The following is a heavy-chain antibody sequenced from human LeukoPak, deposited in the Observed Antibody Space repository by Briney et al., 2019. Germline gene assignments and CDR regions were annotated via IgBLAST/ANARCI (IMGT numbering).Heavy chain of an antibody. D-gene: IGHD3-10*01. CDR1: GYTFTSYG. CDR3: ARDAPLLWFGELSPSPYCYYGMDV. J-gene: IGHJ6*04. CDR2: ISAYNGNT. V-gene: IGHV1-18*04. Sequence: GASVKVSCKASGYTFTSYGISWVRQAPGQGLEWMGWISAYNGNTNYAQKLQGKVTMTTDTSTSTAYMELRSLRSDDTAVYYCARDAPLLWFGELSPSPYCYYGMDVWGKGTTVTVSS.